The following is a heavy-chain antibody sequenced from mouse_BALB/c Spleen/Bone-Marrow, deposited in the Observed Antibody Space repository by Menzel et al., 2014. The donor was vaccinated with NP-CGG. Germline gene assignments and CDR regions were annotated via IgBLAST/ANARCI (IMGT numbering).Heavy chain of an antibody. J-gene: IGHJ1*01. Sequence: EVKLMESGGGLVKPGGSLKLSCAASGFTFSSYAMSWVRQTPEKRLEWVATISSGGSYTYYPDSVKGRFTISRDNAKNTLYLQMSSLRSEDTAMYYCARGGGYDWYSDVWGAGTTVTASS. CDR2: ISSGGSYT. D-gene: IGHD2-2*01. CDR3: ARGGGYDWYSDV. CDR1: GFTFSSYA. V-gene: IGHV5-9-1*01.